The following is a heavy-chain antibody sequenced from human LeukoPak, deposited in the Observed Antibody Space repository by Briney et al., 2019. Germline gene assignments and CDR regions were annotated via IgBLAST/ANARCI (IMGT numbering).Heavy chain of an antibody. J-gene: IGHJ6*03. Sequence: GGSLRLSCAASGFTFDDYAMSWVRQVPGKGLEWVSGINWNGGSTGYADSVKGRFTISRDNAKNSLYLQMNSLRAEDTALYYCARVRGGGVVIIYYMDVWDKGTTVTVSS. D-gene: IGHD3-3*01. V-gene: IGHV3-20*04. CDR3: ARVRGGGVVIIYYMDV. CDR1: GFTFDDYA. CDR2: INWNGGST.